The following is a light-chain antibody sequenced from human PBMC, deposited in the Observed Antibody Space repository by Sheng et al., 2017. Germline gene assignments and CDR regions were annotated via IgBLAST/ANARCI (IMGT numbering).Light chain of an antibody. CDR1: QSLVDSDDGNTY. CDR2: TVS. CDR3: QQRHNSLT. V-gene: IGKV2-40*01. J-gene: IGKJ4*01. Sequence: DIVMTQTPLSLPVTPGEPASISCRSSQSLVDSDDGNTYLDWYLQKPGQSPQLLIYTVSYRASGVPDRFSGSGSGTDFTLTISSLEPDDFAVYYCQQRHNSLTFGGGTKVEI.